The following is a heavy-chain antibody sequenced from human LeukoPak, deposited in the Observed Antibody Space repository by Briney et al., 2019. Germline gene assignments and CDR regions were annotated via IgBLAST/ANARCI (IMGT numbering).Heavy chain of an antibody. CDR3: ARGQYSGSCFDN. CDR2: IYYSGST. J-gene: IGHJ4*02. V-gene: IGHV4-59*01. Sequence: SETLSLTCTVSGXSISNYLGSWIRQPPGKGLEWIGYIYYSGSTNYNPSLKSRVTILVDTSKNQFSLKVSSVTAADTAVYYCARGQYSGSCFDNWGQGSLVTVSS. D-gene: IGHD1-26*01. CDR1: GXSISNYL.